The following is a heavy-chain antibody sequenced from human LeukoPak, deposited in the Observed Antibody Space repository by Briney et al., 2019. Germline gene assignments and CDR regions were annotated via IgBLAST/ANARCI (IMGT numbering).Heavy chain of an antibody. CDR2: IKEDGSEK. J-gene: IGHJ4*02. Sequence: GGSLRLSCAASGFSFSIYWMTWVRQAPGKGLEWVANIKEDGSEKYYVDSVKGRFTISRDNAKTSLCLQMNSLRAEDTAMYYCARARSGSYDYFDYWGQGTLVTVSS. V-gene: IGHV3-7*01. D-gene: IGHD1-26*01. CDR3: ARARSGSYDYFDY. CDR1: GFSFSIYW.